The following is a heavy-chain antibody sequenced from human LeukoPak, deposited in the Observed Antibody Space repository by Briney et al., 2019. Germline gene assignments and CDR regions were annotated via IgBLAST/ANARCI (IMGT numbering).Heavy chain of an antibody. CDR1: GGSISSYY. CDR3: ARGGALWTMMN. J-gene: IGHJ4*02. Sequence: SETLSLTCTVSGGSISSYYWSWIRQPPGKGLEWIGYIYYSGSTNYNPSLKSRVTISVDTSKNQFSLKLSSVTAADTAVYYCARGGALWTMMNWGQGTLVTVSS. V-gene: IGHV4-59*01. CDR2: IYYSGST. D-gene: IGHD3-22*01.